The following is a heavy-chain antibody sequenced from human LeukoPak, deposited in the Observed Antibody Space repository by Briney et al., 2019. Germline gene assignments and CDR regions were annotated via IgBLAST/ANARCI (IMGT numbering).Heavy chain of an antibody. V-gene: IGHV4-34*01. D-gene: IGHD2-15*01. CDR1: GGSFSGYY. J-gene: IGHJ5*02. Sequence: SETLSLTCAVYGGSFSGYYWSWIRQPPGKGLEWIGEINHSGSTNYNPSLKSRVTISVDTSKNQFSLKLSSVTAADTAVYYCARTRRYPVVVAATWWFDPSGQGDLVTVSS. CDR3: ARTRRYPVVVAATWWFDP. CDR2: INHSGST.